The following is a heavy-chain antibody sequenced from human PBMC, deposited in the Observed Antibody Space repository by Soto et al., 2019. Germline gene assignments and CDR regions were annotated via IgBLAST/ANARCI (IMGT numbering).Heavy chain of an antibody. CDR1: GFTFDDYA. J-gene: IGHJ3*02. CDR2: ISGNGGTI. CDR3: ARDGTTFAFDI. Sequence: GGSLRLSCAASGFTFDDYAMHWVRQTPAKGLEWVSSISGNGGTIGYADSVKGRFTISRDNAKNSLYLQMNSLRAEDTALYHCARDGTTFAFDIWGQGTMVTVSS. V-gene: IGHV3-9*01. D-gene: IGHD1-7*01.